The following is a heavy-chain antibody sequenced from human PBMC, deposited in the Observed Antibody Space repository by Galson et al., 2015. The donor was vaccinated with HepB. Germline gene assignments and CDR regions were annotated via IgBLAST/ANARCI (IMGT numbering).Heavy chain of an antibody. CDR3: ASDPIVGATRWGKKSGPIGY. Sequence: SETLSLTCTVSGGSISSSSYYWGWLRQPPGKGLEWIGSIYYSGSTYYNPSLKSRVTISVDTSKNQFSLKLSSVTAADTAVYYCASDPIVGATRWGKKSGPIGYWGQGTLVTVSS. CDR1: GGSISSSSYY. CDR2: IYYSGST. V-gene: IGHV4-39*01. J-gene: IGHJ4*02. D-gene: IGHD1-26*01.